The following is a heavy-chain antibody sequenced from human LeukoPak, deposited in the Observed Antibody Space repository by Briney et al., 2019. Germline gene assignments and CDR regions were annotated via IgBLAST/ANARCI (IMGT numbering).Heavy chain of an antibody. D-gene: IGHD2-15*01. CDR3: AKGGHDSNPFYW. J-gene: IGHJ4*02. CDR1: GFTFSTYA. V-gene: IGHV3-23*01. Sequence: GGSLRLSCAASGFTFSTYAMGWVRQAPGKGLEWVSSIKGGSGDPFYADSVKGRFTISRDNSKNTLFLQLSSLRAEDSAVYYCAKGGHDSNPFYWWGQGTLVTVSS. CDR2: IKGGSGDP.